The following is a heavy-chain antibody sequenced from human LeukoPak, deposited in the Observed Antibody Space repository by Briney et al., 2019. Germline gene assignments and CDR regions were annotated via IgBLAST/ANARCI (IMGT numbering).Heavy chain of an antibody. CDR3: ARVGPDCGGDCYSN. Sequence: ASVKVSCKTSGYTFTGYYIHWVRQALGQGLEWMGWINGNTGSTNYAQKFQDRVAMTRDTSISTAYMDLNRLRSDDTAVYFCARVGPDCGGDCYSNWGQGTLVTVSS. CDR1: GYTFTGYY. CDR2: INGNTGST. V-gene: IGHV1-2*02. J-gene: IGHJ4*02. D-gene: IGHD2-21*02.